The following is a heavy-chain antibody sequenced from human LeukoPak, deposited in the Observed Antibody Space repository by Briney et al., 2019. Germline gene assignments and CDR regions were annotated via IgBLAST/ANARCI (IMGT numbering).Heavy chain of an antibody. J-gene: IGHJ4*02. CDR1: GFTVITND. Sequence: PGGSLRLSCAASGFTVITNDMTWVRQAPGKGLEWVSVLCDGNTKYADSVQGRFTISRDNSKNTLYLEMNSLSPDDTAVYYCARGVEPLVANTLAYWGQGTLVTVSS. D-gene: IGHD1-14*01. CDR2: LCDGNT. CDR3: ARGVEPLVANTLAY. V-gene: IGHV3-53*01.